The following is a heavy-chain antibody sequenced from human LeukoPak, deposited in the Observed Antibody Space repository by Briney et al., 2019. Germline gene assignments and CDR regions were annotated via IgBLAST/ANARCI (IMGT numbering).Heavy chain of an antibody. CDR3: LRDVADWNYMKEFDY. D-gene: IGHD1-7*01. V-gene: IGHV1-18*01. CDR2: ISGFSDKS. Sequence: ASVKVSCKTSRYSFTTYGVSWVRQAPGQGLEWMGWISGFSDKSDYEQKFQGRLTMTTDTSASTAYMELRSLTSDDTAIYYCLRDVADWNYMKEFDYWGQGTLVTVSS. CDR1: RYSFTTYG. J-gene: IGHJ4*02.